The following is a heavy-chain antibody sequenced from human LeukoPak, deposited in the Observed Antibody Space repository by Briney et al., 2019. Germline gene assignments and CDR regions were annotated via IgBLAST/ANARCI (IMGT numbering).Heavy chain of an antibody. CDR1: GFTFSSYW. V-gene: IGHV3-7*03. CDR3: AKLGYYGSGSYYPDIQFDY. CDR2: IKQDGSEK. J-gene: IGHJ4*02. D-gene: IGHD3-10*01. Sequence: GGSLRLSCAASGFTFSSYWMSWVRQAPGKGLEWVANIKQDGSEKYYVDSAKGRFTISRDNAKNSLYLQMNSLRAEDTALYYCAKLGYYGSGSYYPDIQFDYWGQGTLVTVSS.